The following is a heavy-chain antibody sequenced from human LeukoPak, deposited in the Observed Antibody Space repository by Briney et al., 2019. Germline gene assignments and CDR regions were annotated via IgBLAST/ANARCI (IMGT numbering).Heavy chain of an antibody. V-gene: IGHV3-33*01. CDR2: IWYDGSKK. D-gene: IGHD2-15*01. CDR1: GFTFSSYG. Sequence: ARSLRLSCAASGFTFSSYGMHWVRQAPGKGLEWVAVIWYDGSKKYYADSVKGRFTISRDNSKNTLYLQMNSLRAEDTAVYYCARDPWSFDYWGQGTLVPVSS. J-gene: IGHJ4*02. CDR3: ARDPWSFDY.